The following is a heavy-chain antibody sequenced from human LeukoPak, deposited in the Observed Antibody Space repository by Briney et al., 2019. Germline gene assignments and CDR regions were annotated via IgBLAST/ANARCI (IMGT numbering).Heavy chain of an antibody. CDR3: ARDRGDSYGAYYFDL. V-gene: IGHV1-2*02. J-gene: IGHJ4*02. CDR2: INPKTGGT. D-gene: IGHD5-18*01. Sequence: ASVKVSCKASGYTFTGYYMHWVRQAPGQGLEWMGWINPKTGGTNYAQKFQGRVTMTRDASISTAYMEMSRLRSDDTAVYYCARDRGDSYGAYYFDLWGQGTLVTVSS. CDR1: GYTFTGYY.